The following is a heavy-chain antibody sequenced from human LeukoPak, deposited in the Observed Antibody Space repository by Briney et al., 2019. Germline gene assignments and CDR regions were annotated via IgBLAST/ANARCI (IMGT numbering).Heavy chain of an antibody. D-gene: IGHD4-17*01. CDR2: IYTSGST. J-gene: IGHJ4*02. V-gene: IGHV4-61*02. Sequence: SETLSLTCTVSGGSISSGSYYWSWIRQPAGKGLEWIGRIYTSGSTNYNPSLKSRVTISVDTSKNQFSLKLSFVTAADTAVYYCAGAVYGDGDFDYWGQGALVTVSS. CDR3: AGAVYGDGDFDY. CDR1: GGSISSGSYY.